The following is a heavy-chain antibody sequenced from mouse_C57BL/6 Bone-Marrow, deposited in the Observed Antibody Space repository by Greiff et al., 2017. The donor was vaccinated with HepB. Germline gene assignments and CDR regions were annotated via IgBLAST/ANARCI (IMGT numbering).Heavy chain of an antibody. J-gene: IGHJ2*01. CDR2: ISDGGSYT. CDR3: ARDYDYAY. D-gene: IGHD2-4*01. V-gene: IGHV5-4*01. CDR1: GFTFSSYA. Sequence: DVMLVESGGGLVKPGGSLKLSCAASGFTFSSYAMSWVHQTPEKRLEWVATISDGGSYTYYPDNVKGRFTISRDNAKNNLYLQMSHLKSEDTAMYYCARDYDYAYWGQGTTLTVSS.